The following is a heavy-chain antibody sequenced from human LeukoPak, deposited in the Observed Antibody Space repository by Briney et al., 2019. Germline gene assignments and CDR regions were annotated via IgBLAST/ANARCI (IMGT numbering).Heavy chain of an antibody. D-gene: IGHD4-17*01. CDR1: GYTFTSYV. Sequence: ASVKVSCKASGYTFTSYVMNWVRQAPGQGPEWLGWINTNTGNPTYAQGFTRRFVFSLDTSVSTAYLQNISLKAEDTAVYYCAREKGYGDYNPYYYYYGMDVWGQGTTVTVSS. CDR2: INTNTGNP. J-gene: IGHJ6*02. V-gene: IGHV7-4-1*02. CDR3: AREKGYGDYNPYYYYYGMDV.